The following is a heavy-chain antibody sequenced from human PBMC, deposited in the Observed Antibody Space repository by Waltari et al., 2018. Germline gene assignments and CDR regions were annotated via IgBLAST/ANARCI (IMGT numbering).Heavy chain of an antibody. J-gene: IGHJ4*02. CDR2: MYPPGSS. D-gene: IGHD5-18*01. V-gene: IGHV3-66*02. CDR1: GFTVSSTH. Sequence: DVQLAESGGGLVHPGGSLRLSCAASGFTVSSTHMSWVRQSPGTGLEWVAVMYPPGSSYNADAVEGRFSISRDISQNTVHLQMNNLRLEDTAIYYCARARDEHTAMVFFDLWGQGTVVTVSS. CDR3: ARARDEHTAMVFFDL.